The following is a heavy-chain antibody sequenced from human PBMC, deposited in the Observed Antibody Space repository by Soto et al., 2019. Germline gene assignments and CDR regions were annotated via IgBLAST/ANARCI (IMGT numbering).Heavy chain of an antibody. D-gene: IGHD1-26*01. CDR1: EFTFSDYY. Sequence: QLVESGGGLVKPGTSLRLSCVASEFTFSDYYMHWIRQAPGKGLEWITYITSSSANTDYADSVKGRFTISRDNAKNSVFLQMNSLRAEDTAVYYCARGAPWGVTLPLDIWGQGTMVTVSS. V-gene: IGHV3-11*05. CDR2: ITSSSANT. CDR3: ARGAPWGVTLPLDI. J-gene: IGHJ3*02.